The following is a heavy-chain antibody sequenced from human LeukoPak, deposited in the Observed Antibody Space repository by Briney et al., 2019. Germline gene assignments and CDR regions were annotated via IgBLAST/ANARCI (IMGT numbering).Heavy chain of an antibody. CDR1: GFTFSAYW. V-gene: IGHV3-7*03. CDR2: IKQDGSDK. Sequence: QPGGSLRLSCAASGFTFSAYWMSWVRQAPGKGLEWVANIKQDGSDKYYVDSVKGRFTISRDNAKNSLYLQMNSLRAEDTAVYYCARKTVVGSYFDYWDQGTPVTVSS. D-gene: IGHD4-23*01. J-gene: IGHJ4*02. CDR3: ARKTVVGSYFDY.